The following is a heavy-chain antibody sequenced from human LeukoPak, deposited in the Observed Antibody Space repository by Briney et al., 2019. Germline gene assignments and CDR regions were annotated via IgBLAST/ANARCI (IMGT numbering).Heavy chain of an antibody. V-gene: IGHV6-1*01. CDR2: AYYNSNWYD. D-gene: IGHD1-1*01. Sequence: SQTLSLTCAISGDSVSTTSAGWNWIRQSPSRGLEWLGRAYYNSNWYDNYAVSVKGLITIHPDTPKNQFSLQLNSVTPEDTAVYYCARGRYKKFDYWGQGALVTVSS. CDR3: ARGRYKKFDY. CDR1: GDSVSTTSAG. J-gene: IGHJ4*02.